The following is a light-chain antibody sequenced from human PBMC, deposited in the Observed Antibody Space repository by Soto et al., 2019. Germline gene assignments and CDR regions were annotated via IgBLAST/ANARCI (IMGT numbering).Light chain of an antibody. V-gene: IGKV3-20*01. Sequence: IVLTQSPGTLSLSPGDRVTLSCRASQSVNTKLAWYQQKPGQAPTLLMSGASNRASGVPVRFSGSRSGTDFTLTISRLAPEDFALYYCQQYGGSPITFGLGTRLVIK. CDR2: GAS. CDR1: QSVNTK. J-gene: IGKJ5*01. CDR3: QQYGGSPIT.